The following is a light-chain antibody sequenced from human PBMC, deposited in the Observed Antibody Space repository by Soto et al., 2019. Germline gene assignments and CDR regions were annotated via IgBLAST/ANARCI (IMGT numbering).Light chain of an antibody. V-gene: IGKV1-5*01. CDR1: QSSSGW. CDR2: GAS. Sequence: IQKTRSPSAVTASVGVSVTITCLGRQSSSGWLAWYQQKPGKAPKLLIYGASSLESGVPARFSGSGSGTEFTLTITNLQPDDFAAYYCQQYGSFPETFGQGTKVDIK. CDR3: QQYGSFPET. J-gene: IGKJ1*01.